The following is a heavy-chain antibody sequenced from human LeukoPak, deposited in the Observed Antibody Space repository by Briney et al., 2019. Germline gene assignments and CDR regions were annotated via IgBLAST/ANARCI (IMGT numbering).Heavy chain of an antibody. D-gene: IGHD1-14*01. CDR1: GGSFSGYY. J-gene: IGHJ3*02. CDR2: INHSGST. CDR3: ATSPGTTHDAFDI. Sequence: ASETLSLTCAVYGGSFSGYYWSWIRQPPGKGLEWIGEINHSGSTNYNPSLKSRVTISVDTSKNQFSLKLSSVTAADTAVYYCATSPGTTHDAFDIWGQGTMVTVSS. V-gene: IGHV4-34*01.